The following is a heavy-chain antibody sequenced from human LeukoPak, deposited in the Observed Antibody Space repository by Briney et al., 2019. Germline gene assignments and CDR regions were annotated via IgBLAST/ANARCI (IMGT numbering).Heavy chain of an antibody. Sequence: SETLSLTCAVYGGSFSGYYWSWIRQPPGKGLEWIGYIYYSGSTNYNPSLKSRVTISVDTSKNQFSLKLSSVTAADTAVYYCARSSVVPTFDYWGQGTLVTVSS. V-gene: IGHV4-59*01. CDR2: IYYSGST. J-gene: IGHJ4*02. CDR1: GGSFSGYY. D-gene: IGHD3-22*01. CDR3: ARSSVVPTFDY.